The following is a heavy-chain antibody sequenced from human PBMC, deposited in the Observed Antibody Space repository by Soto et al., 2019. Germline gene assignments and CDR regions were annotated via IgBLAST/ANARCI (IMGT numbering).Heavy chain of an antibody. V-gene: IGHV4-34*01. D-gene: IGHD6-13*01. CDR2: INHSGST. CDR1: GGSFSGYY. Sequence: SETLSLTCAVYGGSFSGYYWSWIRQPPGKGLEWIGEINHSGSTNYNPSLKSRVTISVDTSKNQFSLKLSSVTAEDTAVYYCTTARWYTYYFDYWGQGTLVTVSS. J-gene: IGHJ4*02. CDR3: TTARWYTYYFDY.